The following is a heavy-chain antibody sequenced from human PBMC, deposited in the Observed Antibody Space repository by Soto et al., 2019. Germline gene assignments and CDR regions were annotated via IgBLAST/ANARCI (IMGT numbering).Heavy chain of an antibody. D-gene: IGHD3-22*01. CDR1: GGSISSSSYY. CDR2: IYYRGST. V-gene: IGHV4-39*01. Sequence: QLQLQESGPGLVKPSETLSLTCTVSGGSISSSSYYWGWIRQPPGKGLEWIGSIYYRGSTYYNPSLKSRVIVSVDTSKNQFSLKLSSVTAADTTVYYGAKTADYYDSSGYYTHYYYGMDVWGQGTMVTVSS. CDR3: AKTADYYDSSGYYTHYYYGMDV. J-gene: IGHJ6*02.